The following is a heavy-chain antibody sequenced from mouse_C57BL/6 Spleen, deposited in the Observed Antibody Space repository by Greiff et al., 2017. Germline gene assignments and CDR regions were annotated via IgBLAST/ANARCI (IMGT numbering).Heavy chain of an antibody. J-gene: IGHJ4*01. V-gene: IGHV5-4*01. Sequence: EVKVVESGGGLVKPARSLKLSCAASGFTFSRYAMSWVRQPPETRLEWVANISDGGSYTDYRDNVKGRFTSYRNNDKNNLFLQMRHLKSEDTARYDSAKDGSNYDAIDYWGQGTSVTVSS. CDR2: ISDGGSYT. CDR3: AKDGSNYDAIDY. D-gene: IGHD2-5*01. CDR1: GFTFSRYA.